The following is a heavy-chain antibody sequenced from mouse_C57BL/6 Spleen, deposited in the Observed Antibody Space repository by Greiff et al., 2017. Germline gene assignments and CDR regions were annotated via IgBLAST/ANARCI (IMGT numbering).Heavy chain of an antibody. V-gene: IGHV1-82*01. J-gene: IGHJ4*01. CDR3: SSDYYGSSPMDY. D-gene: IGHD1-1*01. Sequence: QVQLQQSGPELVKPGASVKISCKASGYAFSSSWMNWVKQRPGKGLEWIGRIYPGDGDTNYNGKFKGKATLTADKSSSTAYMQLSSLTSEDSAVYFCSSDYYGSSPMDYWGQGTSVTVSS. CDR1: GYAFSSSW. CDR2: IYPGDGDT.